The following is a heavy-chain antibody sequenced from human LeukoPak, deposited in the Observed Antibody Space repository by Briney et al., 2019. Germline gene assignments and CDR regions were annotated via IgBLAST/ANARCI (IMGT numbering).Heavy chain of an antibody. CDR2: IYNVGTT. Sequence: GGSLRLSCAASGFTVSDSYMSWVRQGPGKGLEWVSVIYNVGTTDYADSVRGRFTISRDNSKNTLYLRMNGLRPEDTAVYYCARENGYCSTTSCPFGYWGQGTLVTVSP. V-gene: IGHV3-66*02. J-gene: IGHJ4*02. CDR1: GFTVSDSY. D-gene: IGHD2-2*01. CDR3: ARENGYCSTTSCPFGY.